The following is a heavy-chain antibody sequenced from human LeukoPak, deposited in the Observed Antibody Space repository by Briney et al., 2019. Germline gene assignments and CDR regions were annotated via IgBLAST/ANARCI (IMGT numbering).Heavy chain of an antibody. V-gene: IGHV3-74*01. Sequence: GGSLRLSCAASGFTFSNYWMHWVRQAPGKGLVWVSRLNADGNSITYADSVRGRFTISRDNAKNTVHLQMNSLRVEDTAIYFCAGAYSAYDPFDYWGQGILVTVPS. CDR1: GFTFSNYW. CDR3: AGAYSAYDPFDY. D-gene: IGHD5-12*01. CDR2: LNADGNSI. J-gene: IGHJ4*02.